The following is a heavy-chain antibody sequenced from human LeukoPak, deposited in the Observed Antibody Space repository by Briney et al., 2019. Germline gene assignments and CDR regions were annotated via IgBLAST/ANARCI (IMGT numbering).Heavy chain of an antibody. Sequence: SLRLSCAASGFTFDDYAMHWVRQAPGKGLEWVPGISWNSGSIGYADSVKGRFTISRDNAKNSLYLQMNSLRAEDTALYYCAKGGPLLSPFDYWGQGTLVTVSS. D-gene: IGHD2/OR15-2a*01. CDR2: ISWNSGSI. CDR1: GFTFDDYA. CDR3: AKGGPLLSPFDY. J-gene: IGHJ4*02. V-gene: IGHV3-9*01.